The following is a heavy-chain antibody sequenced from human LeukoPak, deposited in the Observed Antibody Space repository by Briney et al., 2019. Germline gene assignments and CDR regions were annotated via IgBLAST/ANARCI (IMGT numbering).Heavy chain of an antibody. CDR1: GFTFSDYY. CDR3: ARVEVRGDYWFDP. CDR2: ISSSSSYT. D-gene: IGHD3-10*01. V-gene: IGHV3-11*06. Sequence: GGSLRLSCAASGFTFSDYYMSWIRQAPGKGLEWVSYISSSSSYTNYADSVKGRFTISRDNAKNSLYLQMNSLRAEDTAVYYCARVEVRGDYWFDPWGQGTLVTVSS. J-gene: IGHJ5*02.